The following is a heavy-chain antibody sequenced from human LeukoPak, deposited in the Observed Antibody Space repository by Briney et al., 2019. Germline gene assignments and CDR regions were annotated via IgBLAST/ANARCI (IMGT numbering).Heavy chain of an antibody. CDR3: ARGPTGYNWNDVSLRGYYYYYMDV. CDR2: IIPIFGTA. Sequence: ASVKVSCKASGGTFSSYAISWVRQAPGQGLEWMGGIIPIFGTANYAQKFRGRVTITADESTSTAYMELSSLRSEDTAVYYCARGPTGYNWNDVSLRGYYYYYMDVWGKGTTVTVSS. J-gene: IGHJ6*03. D-gene: IGHD1-1*01. CDR1: GGTFSSYA. V-gene: IGHV1-69*01.